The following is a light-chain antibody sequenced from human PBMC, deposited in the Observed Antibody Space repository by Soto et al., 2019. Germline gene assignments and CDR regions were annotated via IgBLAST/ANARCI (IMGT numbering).Light chain of an antibody. Sequence: DIVMTQSPDSLAVSLGERATINCKSSQSVLYSSNNKNYLAWYQQKPGHPPKLLIYWASTREFGVPDRFSGRGSGTDFTLTISSLQSQDVAVYYCQQYYDTPYTFGQGTKLEIK. J-gene: IGKJ2*01. CDR1: QSVLYSSNNKNY. CDR2: WAS. CDR3: QQYYDTPYT. V-gene: IGKV4-1*01.